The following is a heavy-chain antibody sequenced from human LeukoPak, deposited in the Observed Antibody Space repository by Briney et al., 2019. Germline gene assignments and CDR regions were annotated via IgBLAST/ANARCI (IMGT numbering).Heavy chain of an antibody. J-gene: IGHJ4*02. Sequence: ASVKVSCKASGGTFSSYAISWVRQAPGQGLEWMGGIIPIFGTANYAQKFQGRVTITADESTSTAYMELSSLRSEDTAVYYCARDDATVTRGFDYWGQGTLVTVSS. CDR2: IIPIFGTA. CDR1: GGTFSSYA. V-gene: IGHV1-69*13. D-gene: IGHD4-17*01. CDR3: ARDDATVTRGFDY.